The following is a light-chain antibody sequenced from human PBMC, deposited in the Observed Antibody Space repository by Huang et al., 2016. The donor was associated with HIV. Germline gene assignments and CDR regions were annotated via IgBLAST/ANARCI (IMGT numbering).Light chain of an antibody. Sequence: EIILTQSPGTLSLAPGERATLSCRASDNLTSTPLAWYQQKPGQAPRLLIYDTSNRATGTPDRFSGSGSGTDFTLTIAGLPPEDFAVYYCHQYSTSPYTFGQGTQLEI. J-gene: IGKJ2*01. CDR3: HQYSTSPYT. V-gene: IGKV3-20*01. CDR1: DNLTSTP. CDR2: DTS.